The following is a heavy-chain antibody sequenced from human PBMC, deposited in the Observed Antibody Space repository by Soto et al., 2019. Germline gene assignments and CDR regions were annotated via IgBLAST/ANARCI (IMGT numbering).Heavy chain of an antibody. D-gene: IGHD2-15*01. CDR3: ARLEGVVVVAATLHKDNLHYYGMDV. V-gene: IGHV5-51*01. J-gene: IGHJ6*02. CDR1: GYSFTSYW. CDR2: IYPGDSDT. Sequence: GESLKISCKGSGYSFTSYWIGWVRQMPGKGLEWMGIIYPGDSDTRYSPSFQGQVTISADKSISTAYLQWSSLKASDTAMYYCARLEGVVVVAATLHKDNLHYYGMDVWGQGTTVTVSS.